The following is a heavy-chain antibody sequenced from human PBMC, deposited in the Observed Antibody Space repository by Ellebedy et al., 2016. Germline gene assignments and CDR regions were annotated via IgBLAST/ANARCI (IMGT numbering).Heavy chain of an antibody. V-gene: IGHV5-51*01. D-gene: IGHD2-2*01. Sequence: GESLKISCKGSGYSFTTYWIGWVRQMAGKGLEWMGVIYPGDYDTRYSPSFQGQVTISADRSFSTAYLQWTSLKASDTAMYYCAKVLYTSTRSPTFAFDIWGQGTLVTVSS. CDR3: AKVLYTSTRSPTFAFDI. CDR1: GYSFTTYW. CDR2: IYPGDYDT. J-gene: IGHJ3*02.